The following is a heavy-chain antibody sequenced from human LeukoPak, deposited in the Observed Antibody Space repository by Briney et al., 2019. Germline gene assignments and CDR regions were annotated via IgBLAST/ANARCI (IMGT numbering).Heavy chain of an antibody. CDR3: ARRAVVPAAVSYFDN. J-gene: IGHJ4*02. V-gene: IGHV4-39*01. CDR1: RGSITNSSCY. D-gene: IGHD2-2*01. Sequence: PSETLSLTCAVFRGSITNSSCYWGWIRQPPEKGLEWIGGIYYTGTTYYSPSLNSRITISMDTSKNQFSLRLASVTAADTALYYCARRAVVPAAVSYFDNWGQGTLVTVSS. CDR2: IYYTGTT.